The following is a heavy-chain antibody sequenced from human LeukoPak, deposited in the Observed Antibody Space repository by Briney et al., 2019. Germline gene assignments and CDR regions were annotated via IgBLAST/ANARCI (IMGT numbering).Heavy chain of an antibody. CDR1: GGSFSGYY. J-gene: IGHJ4*02. CDR3: ARAPWLALFFDY. D-gene: IGHD6-19*01. CDR2: INHSGST. V-gene: IGHV4-34*01. Sequence: SETLSLTCAVYGGSFSGYYWSWIRQPPGKGLEWIGEINHSGSTNYNPPLKSRVTISVDTSKNQFSLKLSSVTAADTAVYYCARAPWLALFFDYWGQGTLVTVSS.